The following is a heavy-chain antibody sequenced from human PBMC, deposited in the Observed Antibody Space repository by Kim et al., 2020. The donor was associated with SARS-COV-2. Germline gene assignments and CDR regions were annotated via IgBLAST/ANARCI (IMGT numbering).Heavy chain of an antibody. J-gene: IGHJ6*02. CDR2: ISYDGSNK. CDR1: GFTFSSYG. D-gene: IGHD6-19*01. Sequence: GGSLRLSCEASGFTFSSYGMHWVRQAPGKGLEWVAVISYDGSNKYYADSVKGRFTISRDNSKNTLYLQMNSLRAEDTAVYYCAKEEGSGYSSGWTYYYYGMDVWGQGTTVTVSS. CDR3: AKEEGSGYSSGWTYYYYGMDV. V-gene: IGHV3-30*18.